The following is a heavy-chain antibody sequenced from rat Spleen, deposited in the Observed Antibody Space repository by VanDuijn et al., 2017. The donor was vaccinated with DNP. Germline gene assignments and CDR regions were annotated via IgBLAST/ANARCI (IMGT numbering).Heavy chain of an antibody. V-gene: IGHV5-31*01. CDR2: ITSSGGST. CDR3: VRWNSGHFDY. D-gene: IGHD4-3*01. CDR1: GFTFNNYW. J-gene: IGHJ2*01. Sequence: EVQLVESGGGLVQPGRSLKLSCVASGFTFNNYWMTWIRQVPGKGLEWVASITSSGGSTYYPDSVKGRFTISRDNAKSTLYLQMNSLRSEDMATYYCVRWNSGHFDYWGQGVMVTVSS.